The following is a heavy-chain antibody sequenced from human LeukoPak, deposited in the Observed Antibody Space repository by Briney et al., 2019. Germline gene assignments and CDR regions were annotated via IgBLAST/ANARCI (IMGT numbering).Heavy chain of an antibody. CDR2: IYPGDSDT. V-gene: IGHV5-51*01. CDR1: GYSFTSYW. CDR3: ARPNNYYDSSGDAFDI. Sequence: GESLKISCKGSGYSFTSYWIGWVRQMPGKGLEWMGIIYPGDSDTRYSPSFQGQVTISADKSISTAYLQWSSLKASDTAMYYSARPNNYYDSSGDAFDIWGQGTMVTVSS. J-gene: IGHJ3*02. D-gene: IGHD3-22*01.